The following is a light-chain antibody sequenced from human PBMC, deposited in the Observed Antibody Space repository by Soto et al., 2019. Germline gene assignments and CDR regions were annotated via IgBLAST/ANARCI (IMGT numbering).Light chain of an antibody. J-gene: IGKJ2*01. CDR3: QQYGSSPYT. CDR1: QSVSSSY. Sequence: EIVLTQSPGTLSLSPGERASLACRASQSVSSSYLAWYQQKLDQAPRPLIYGASSRATGIPDRFSGSGSVAAFTLTISRLNLDGFAVYYCQQYGSSPYTSGHGTKLDIK. V-gene: IGKV3-20*01. CDR2: GAS.